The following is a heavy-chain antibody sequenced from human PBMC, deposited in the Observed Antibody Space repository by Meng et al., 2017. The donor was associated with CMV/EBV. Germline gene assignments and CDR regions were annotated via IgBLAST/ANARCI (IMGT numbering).Heavy chain of an antibody. CDR1: GGSISSYY. D-gene: IGHD6-19*01. CDR2: IYYSGST. CDR3: ARARSGWYNGQNYYYYGMDV. Sequence: SCTVSGGSISSYYWCWIRPPPGKGLEWVGYIYYSGSTNYNPSLKSRVTISVDTSKSQSSMKLSSVTAADTAVYYCARARSGWYNGQNYYYYGMDVWGQGTTVTVSS. V-gene: IGHV4-59*01. J-gene: IGHJ6*02.